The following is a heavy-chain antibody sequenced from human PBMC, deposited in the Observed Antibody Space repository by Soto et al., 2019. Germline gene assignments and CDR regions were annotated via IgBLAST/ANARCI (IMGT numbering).Heavy chain of an antibody. CDR1: GFTFDDYA. Sequence: EVQLVESGGGLVQPGRSLRLSCAASGFTFDDYAMHWVRQAPGKGLEWVSGISWNSGSIGYADSVKGRFTISRDNAKNSLYLQMNSLRAEDAALYYCARDVPDGYNTGGWGQGTLVTVSS. CDR2: ISWNSGSI. V-gene: IGHV3-9*01. J-gene: IGHJ4*02. D-gene: IGHD2-8*02. CDR3: ARDVPDGYNTGG.